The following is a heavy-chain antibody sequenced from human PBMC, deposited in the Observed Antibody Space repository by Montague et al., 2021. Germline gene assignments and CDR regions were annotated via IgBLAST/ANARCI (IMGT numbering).Heavy chain of an antibody. J-gene: IGHJ5*01. V-gene: IGHV4-39*07. Sequence: SETLSLTCTVSGASITSNIYYWGWIRQSPGKGLEWIGSIYYSGNFFYKSSLKSRITMAVDTSKNQFSLKLSSVTAADTAIYYCARVSSSWYVGWFDYWGQGTLVTVSS. D-gene: IGHD6-13*01. CDR1: GASITSNIYY. CDR2: IYYSGNF. CDR3: ARVSSSWYVGWFDY.